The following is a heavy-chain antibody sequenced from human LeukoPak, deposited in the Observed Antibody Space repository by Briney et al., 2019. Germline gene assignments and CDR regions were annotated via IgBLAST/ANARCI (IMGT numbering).Heavy chain of an antibody. CDR3: AKSALFWSGYSDY. Sequence: GGSLRLSCAASGFTFSSYGMHWVRQVPGKGLEWVAVIWSNGNNRYYADFVKGRFTFSRDNSKNTLYLQMNSLRAEDTAVYYCAKSALFWSGYSDYWGQGTLVTVSS. J-gene: IGHJ4*02. CDR2: IWSNGNNR. CDR1: GFTFSSYG. V-gene: IGHV3-33*03. D-gene: IGHD3-3*01.